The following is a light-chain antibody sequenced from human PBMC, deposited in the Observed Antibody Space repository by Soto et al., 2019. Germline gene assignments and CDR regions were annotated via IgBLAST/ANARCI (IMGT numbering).Light chain of an antibody. J-gene: IGKJ1*01. CDR2: GAS. V-gene: IGKV3-15*01. Sequence: EIVMTQPPAILSVSPGEGASLSCSASENVRTKVGWYQQKAGQAPRLLIYGASTRATGVPDRFSGSGSGTQFTLTISSLQPDDLATYYCQQYNSYWTFGQGTKVDIK. CDR3: QQYNSYWT. CDR1: ENVRTK.